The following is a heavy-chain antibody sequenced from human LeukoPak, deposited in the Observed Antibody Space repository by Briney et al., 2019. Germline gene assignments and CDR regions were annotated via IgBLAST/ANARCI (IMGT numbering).Heavy chain of an antibody. V-gene: IGHV3-21*01. CDR3: ARGDSSGWYVPYYFDY. D-gene: IGHD6-19*01. Sequence: GGSLRPSCAASGFTFSSYSMNWVRQAPGKGLEWVSSISSSSSSYIYYADSVKGRFTISRDNAKNSLYLQMNSLRAEDTAVYYCARGDSSGWYVPYYFDYWGQGTLVTVSS. CDR2: ISSSSSSYI. J-gene: IGHJ4*02. CDR1: GFTFSSYS.